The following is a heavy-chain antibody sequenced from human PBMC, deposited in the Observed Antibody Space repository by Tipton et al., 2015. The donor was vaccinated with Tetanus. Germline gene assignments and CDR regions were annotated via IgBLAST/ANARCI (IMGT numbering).Heavy chain of an antibody. Sequence: QLVQSGAEVKKPGASVKVSCKASGYTFTSYGISWVRQAPGQGLEWMGWINPNNGATKYAQKFQGRVTMARDTSITTGYMELSSLRSDDTAVYYCARDRGDYIYYGMDVWGPGTTVTVS. J-gene: IGHJ6*02. D-gene: IGHD3-22*01. CDR1: GYTFTSYG. V-gene: IGHV1-2*02. CDR2: INPNNGAT. CDR3: ARDRGDYIYYGMDV.